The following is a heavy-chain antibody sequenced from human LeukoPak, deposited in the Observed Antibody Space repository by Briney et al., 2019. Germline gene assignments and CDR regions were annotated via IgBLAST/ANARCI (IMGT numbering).Heavy chain of an antibody. V-gene: IGHV3-66*01. CDR2: IYGSSRT. CDR3: ARDRADGYNYGDYFDN. J-gene: IGHJ4*02. D-gene: IGHD5-18*01. Sequence: GGSLRLSCAASGFTFSTYWMHWVRPVPGNGLEWVSVIYGSSRTYYADSVKGRFTISRDTSKNTVYLQMDSLRAEDTAVYYCARDRADGYNYGDYFDNWGQGTLVTVSS. CDR1: GFTFSTYW.